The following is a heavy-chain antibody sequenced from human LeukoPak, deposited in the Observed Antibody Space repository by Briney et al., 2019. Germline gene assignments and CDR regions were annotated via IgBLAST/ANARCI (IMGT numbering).Heavy chain of an antibody. D-gene: IGHD6-19*01. CDR3: VKDISGWSYFDY. J-gene: IGHJ4*02. V-gene: IGHV3-9*03. Sequence: GGSLRLSCEVSGVIFEQYGMHWVRQAPGKGLEWVAGISWNGVTINYGDSVKGRFTISRDNAKSFLYLQMNSLRPEDMALYYCVKDISGWSYFDYWGQGTRVTVSP. CDR1: GVIFEQYG. CDR2: ISWNGVTI.